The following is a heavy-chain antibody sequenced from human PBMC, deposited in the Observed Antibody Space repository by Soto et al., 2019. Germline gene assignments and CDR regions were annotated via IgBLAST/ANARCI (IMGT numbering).Heavy chain of an antibody. Sequence: QVQLEQSGAEVKKPGSSVKVSCKASGGTFSSYAISWVRQAPGQGLEWMGGIIPIFGTANYAQKFQGRVTIAADETTSTAYMERSSLRSEDTALYYCARDGGVYDYRPFDYWGRGTLVTVSS. D-gene: IGHD4-4*01. J-gene: IGHJ4*02. V-gene: IGHV1-69*12. CDR2: IIPIFGTA. CDR3: ARDGGVYDYRPFDY. CDR1: GGTFSSYA.